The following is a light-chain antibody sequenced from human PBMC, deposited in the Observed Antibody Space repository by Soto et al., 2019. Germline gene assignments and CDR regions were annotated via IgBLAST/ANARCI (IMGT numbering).Light chain of an antibody. CDR2: DAS. Sequence: DIQMTQSPSSLSASVGDRVTITCQASQDITSYLTWYQHKPGKAPKLRIYDASILEAGVPPRFSGSGSGKDFTLTISSLKIEDVETYKCQQCYYLPIFGPGTTVDF. J-gene: IGKJ3*01. V-gene: IGKV1-33*01. CDR1: QDITSY. CDR3: QQCYYLPI.